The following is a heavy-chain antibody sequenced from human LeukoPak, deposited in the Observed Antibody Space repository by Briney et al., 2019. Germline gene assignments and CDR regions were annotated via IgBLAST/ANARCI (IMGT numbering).Heavy chain of an antibody. CDR1: GFTFSSYW. CDR3: ARSPSYYDFWSGYYDH. D-gene: IGHD3-3*01. J-gene: IGHJ4*02. Sequence: GGSLRLSCAASGFTFSSYWMSWVRQAPGKGLEWVANIKQDGSEKYYVDSVKGRFTISRDNAKNSLYLQMNSLRAEDTAVYYCARSPSYYDFWSGYYDHWGQGTLVTVSS. CDR2: IKQDGSEK. V-gene: IGHV3-7*01.